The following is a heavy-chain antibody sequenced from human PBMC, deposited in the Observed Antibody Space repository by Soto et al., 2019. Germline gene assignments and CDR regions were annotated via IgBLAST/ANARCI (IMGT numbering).Heavy chain of an antibody. J-gene: IGHJ6*02. Sequence: SETLSLTCTVSGGSIRSGGYYWSWVRQSPRRGLEWIGNIYYSGSTYYNPSLKSRLTISVDTSKNQFSLNLSSVTAADTAVYYCARDRLMATAGTARHYFGLDVWGQGTTVTVYS. D-gene: IGHD5-18*01. V-gene: IGHV4-31*03. CDR3: ARDRLMATAGTARHYFGLDV. CDR1: GGSIRSGGYY. CDR2: IYYSGST.